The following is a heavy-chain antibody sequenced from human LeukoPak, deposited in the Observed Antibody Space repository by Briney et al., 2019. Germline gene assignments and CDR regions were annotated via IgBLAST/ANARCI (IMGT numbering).Heavy chain of an antibody. CDR3: ARGSRLTGAFDI. V-gene: IGHV4-34*01. J-gene: IGHJ3*02. CDR2: INHSGST. CDR1: GGSFSSYY. D-gene: IGHD3-9*01. Sequence: SETLSLTCAVYGGSFSSYYWSWIRQPPGKGLEWTGEINHSGSTNYNPSLKSRVTISVDTSKNQFSRKVSSVTAADTAVYYCARGSRLTGAFDIWGQGTMVTVSS.